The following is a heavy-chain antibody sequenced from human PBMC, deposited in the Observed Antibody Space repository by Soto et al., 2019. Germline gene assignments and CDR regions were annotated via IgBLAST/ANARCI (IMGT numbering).Heavy chain of an antibody. CDR2: ISHSGST. Sequence: QVQLQQWGAGLLKPSETLSLTCAVSSGPFSGYYWSWIRQSPGKGLEWIGEISHSGSTTYNPSLKSRVTISVDTSKNQFSLKLSSVTAADTAVYYCAISYITNDAFEIWGQGTLLTVSS. D-gene: IGHD1-1*01. J-gene: IGHJ3*02. CDR1: SGPFSGYY. CDR3: AISYITNDAFEI. V-gene: IGHV4-34*01.